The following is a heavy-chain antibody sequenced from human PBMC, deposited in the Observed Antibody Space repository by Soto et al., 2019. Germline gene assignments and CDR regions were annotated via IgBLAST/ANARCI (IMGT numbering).Heavy chain of an antibody. Sequence: GGALRLSCAASVFSFGSYDLSWVRQAPGKGLEWVSTISGSDCKTFYADSVKGRFSISRDTTQSTLYLQMNSLRADDTAMYYCARWSYLDYWGQGTRVTVSS. D-gene: IGHD3-3*01. CDR2: ISGSDCKT. CDR3: ARWSYLDY. V-gene: IGHV3-23*01. J-gene: IGHJ4*02. CDR1: VFSFGSYD.